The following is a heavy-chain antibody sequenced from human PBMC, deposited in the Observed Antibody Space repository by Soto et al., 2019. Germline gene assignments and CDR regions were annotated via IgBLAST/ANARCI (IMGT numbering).Heavy chain of an antibody. D-gene: IGHD3-10*01. J-gene: IGHJ6*02. CDR3: ARQARGENYGMDV. V-gene: IGHV4-34*01. CDR2: INHSGST. Sequence: QVQLQQWGAGLLKPSETLSLTCAVYGGSFSGYYWSWIRQPPGKGLEWTGEINHSGSTNYNPSLKSRVTISVDTSKNQFSLKLSSVTAADTAVFYCARQARGENYGMDVWGQGTTVTVSS. CDR1: GGSFSGYY.